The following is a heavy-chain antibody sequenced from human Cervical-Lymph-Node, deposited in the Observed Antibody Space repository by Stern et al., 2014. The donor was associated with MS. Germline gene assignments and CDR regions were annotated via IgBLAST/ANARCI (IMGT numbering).Heavy chain of an antibody. CDR2: VYYSGIT. V-gene: IGHV4-39*02. D-gene: IGHD4-11*01. J-gene: IGHJ2*01. CDR1: GGSITNCDY. CDR3: ARGVTAVTNYVPNWCFDL. Sequence: QVQLQESGPGLVKPSETLSLTCTVSGGSITNCDYWGWIRQSPGKGLEWIGSVYYSGITYYRPSLKSRATLSLDTSRNQFFLRLNCGTATDTAVYFCARGVTAVTNYVPNWCFDLWGRGTLVTVSS.